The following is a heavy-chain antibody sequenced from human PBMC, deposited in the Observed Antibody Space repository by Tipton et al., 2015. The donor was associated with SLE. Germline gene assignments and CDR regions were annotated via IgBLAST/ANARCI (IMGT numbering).Heavy chain of an antibody. J-gene: IGHJ4*02. CDR1: GGSISTSSHY. V-gene: IGHV4-39*07. CDR2: ISYSGTA. CDR3: ALDGGTGSAFDY. D-gene: IGHD1-1*01. Sequence: TLSLTCSVSGGSISTSSHYWGWIRQPPGKGLEWIGSISYSGTAFYNPSLKSRVTISADTSKNQFSLKLRSVTAADTAVYYCALDGGTGSAFDYWSQGTLVTVSS.